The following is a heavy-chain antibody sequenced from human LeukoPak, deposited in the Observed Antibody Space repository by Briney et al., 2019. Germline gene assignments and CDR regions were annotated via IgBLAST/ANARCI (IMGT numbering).Heavy chain of an antibody. V-gene: IGHV3-48*01. D-gene: IGHD5-18*01. CDR2: MSSSSSTI. Sequence: GGSLRLSCAASGFTFCSYSMNWVRQAPGKGLEWVSYMSSSSSTIYYADSVKGRFTISRDNAKNSLYLQMNSLRAEDTAVYYCARDEVGGYSYGYNWFDPWGQGTLVTVSS. J-gene: IGHJ5*02. CDR3: ARDEVGGYSYGYNWFDP. CDR1: GFTFCSYS.